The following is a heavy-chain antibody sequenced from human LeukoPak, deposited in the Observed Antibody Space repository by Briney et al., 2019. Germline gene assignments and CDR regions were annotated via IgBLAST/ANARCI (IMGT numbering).Heavy chain of an antibody. CDR2: ISSSSSYI. CDR1: GFTFSSYT. CDR3: ARGYGAAAGIIDSVYFDY. Sequence: PGGSLRLSCAASGFTFSSYTMNWVRQAPGKGLEWVSSISSSSSYIYYADSVKGRFTISRDNAKNSLYLQMNSLRAEDTALYYCARGYGAAAGIIDSVYFDYWGQGTLVTVSS. D-gene: IGHD6-13*01. J-gene: IGHJ4*02. V-gene: IGHV3-21*04.